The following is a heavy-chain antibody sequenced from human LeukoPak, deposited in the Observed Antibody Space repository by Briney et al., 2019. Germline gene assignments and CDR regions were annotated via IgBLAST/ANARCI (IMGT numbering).Heavy chain of an antibody. V-gene: IGHV3-11*01. CDR1: GFTFSDYY. CDR3: ARESIAAAATDY. Sequence: GGSLRLSCAASGFTFSDYYMSWIRQAPGKGLEWVSYISSSGSTVYYADSVKGRFTISRDNAKNSLYLQMNSLRAEDTAVYYCARESIAAAATDYWGQGTLVTVSS. J-gene: IGHJ4*02. CDR2: ISSSGSTV. D-gene: IGHD6-13*01.